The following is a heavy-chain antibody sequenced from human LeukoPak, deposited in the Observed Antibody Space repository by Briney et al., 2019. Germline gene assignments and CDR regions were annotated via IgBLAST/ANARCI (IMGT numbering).Heavy chain of an antibody. D-gene: IGHD4-17*01. CDR1: GFTFSSYS. CDR3: ARDTGTTVTTYFDY. V-gene: IGHV3-21*01. Sequence: GGSLRLSCAASGFTFSSYSMNWVRQAPGKGLEWVSSISSSSSYIYYADSVKGRFTISRDNAKNSLYLQMNSLRAEDTAVYYCARDTGTTVTTYFDYWGQGTLVTASS. J-gene: IGHJ4*02. CDR2: ISSSSSYI.